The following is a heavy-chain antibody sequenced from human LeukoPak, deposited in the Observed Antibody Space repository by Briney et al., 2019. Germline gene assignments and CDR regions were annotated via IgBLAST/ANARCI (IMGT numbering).Heavy chain of an antibody. J-gene: IGHJ4*02. CDR1: GFTVSSNH. Sequence: GGSLRLSCAASGFTVSSNHNHMSWVRQAPGKGLEWVSVIYSGGTIFYADSVKGRFTISRDNSKNTLYLQMSSLRAEDTAVYYCVKAPGEIATMWLHYFDYWGPGTLVTVSS. CDR2: IYSGGTI. V-gene: IGHV3-66*01. CDR3: VKAPGEIATMWLHYFDY. D-gene: IGHD5-24*01.